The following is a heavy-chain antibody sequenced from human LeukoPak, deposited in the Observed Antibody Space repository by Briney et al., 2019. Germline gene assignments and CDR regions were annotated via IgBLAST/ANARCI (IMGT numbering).Heavy chain of an antibody. CDR1: GFTFSGYA. J-gene: IGHJ6*03. V-gene: IGHV3-30*04. Sequence: GGSLRLSCAASGFTFSGYAMHWVRQAPGRGLEWVAVISYDGSNKYYADSVKGRFTISRDNSKNTLFLQMNSLRAEDTAVYYCARGGSGSYYYYFYYMDVWGKGTTVTVSS. CDR2: ISYDGSNK. CDR3: ARGGSGSYYYYFYYMDV. D-gene: IGHD3-10*01.